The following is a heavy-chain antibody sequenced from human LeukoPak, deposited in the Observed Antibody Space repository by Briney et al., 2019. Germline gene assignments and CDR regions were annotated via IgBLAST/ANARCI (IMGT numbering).Heavy chain of an antibody. Sequence: PGGSLRLSCAASVFTFSSYSMNWVRQAPGKGLEWVSSISSSSCYIYYADSVKGRFTISRDNAKNSLYLQMNSLRAEDTAVYYCARAPSDATIFGVVTHFAYWGQGTLVTVSS. CDR1: VFTFSSYS. V-gene: IGHV3-21*01. J-gene: IGHJ4*02. CDR3: ARAPSDATIFGVVTHFAY. D-gene: IGHD3-3*01. CDR2: ISSSSCYI.